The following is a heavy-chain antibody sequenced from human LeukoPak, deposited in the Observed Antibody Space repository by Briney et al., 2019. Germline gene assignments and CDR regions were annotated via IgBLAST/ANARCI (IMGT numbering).Heavy chain of an antibody. Sequence: ASVKVSCKASGYTFTGYYMHWVRQAPGQGLEWMGWFNPNSGGTNYAPKFQGRVTMTRDTSISTAYMELNRLRSDDTAVYYCARDHGDDAFDIWGPGTMVTVSS. CDR1: GYTFTGYY. V-gene: IGHV1-2*02. D-gene: IGHD3-3*01. J-gene: IGHJ3*02. CDR3: ARDHGDDAFDI. CDR2: FNPNSGGT.